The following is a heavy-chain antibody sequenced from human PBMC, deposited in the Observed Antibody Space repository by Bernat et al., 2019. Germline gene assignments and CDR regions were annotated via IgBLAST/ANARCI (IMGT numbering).Heavy chain of an antibody. Sequence: QVHLVESGGGVVQPGRSLTLSCAASGFTFSSYGMHWVRQAPGKGLEWVAAIWDDVSNKYYADAVKGRFTISRDNSKNTLYLQMNSLRAEDTAVYYCARAYSSSSLRWWPLASWGKGTLVTVSS. CDR1: GFTFSSYG. J-gene: IGHJ4*02. CDR3: ARAYSSSSLRWWPLAS. CDR2: IWDDVSNK. V-gene: IGHV3-33*01. D-gene: IGHD6-6*01.